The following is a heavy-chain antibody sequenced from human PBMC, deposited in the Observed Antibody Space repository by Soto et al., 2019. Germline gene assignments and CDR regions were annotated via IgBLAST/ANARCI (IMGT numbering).Heavy chain of an antibody. V-gene: IGHV3-23*01. CDR1: GFTFSTNA. Sequence: GGSLRLSCAVSGFTFSTNAMSWVRQAPGKGLEWVSAISGSGSGTYYADSVKGRFTISRDNSKNTLYVQMNSLRAEDTAVYYCVKGRSGYDFDYWGQGTLVTVSS. CDR3: VKGRSGYDFDY. D-gene: IGHD5-12*01. J-gene: IGHJ4*02. CDR2: ISGSGSGT.